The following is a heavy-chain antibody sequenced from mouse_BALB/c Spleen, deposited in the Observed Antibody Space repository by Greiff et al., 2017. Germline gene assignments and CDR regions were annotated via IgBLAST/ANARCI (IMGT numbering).Heavy chain of an antibody. CDR3: ARSPFYYGSSYWYFDV. D-gene: IGHD1-1*01. V-gene: IGHV1-87*01. J-gene: IGHJ1*01. CDR1: GYTFTSYW. Sequence: VKLMESGAELARPGASVKLSCKASGYTFTSYWMQWVKQRPGQGLEWIGAIYPGDGDTRYTQKFKGKATLTADKSSSTAYMQLSSLASEDSAVYYCARSPFYYGSSYWYFDVWGAGTTVTVSS. CDR2: IYPGDGDT.